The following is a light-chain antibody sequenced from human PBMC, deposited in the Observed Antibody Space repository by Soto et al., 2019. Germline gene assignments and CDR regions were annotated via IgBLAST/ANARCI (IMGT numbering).Light chain of an antibody. Sequence: QSVLTQPRSVSGSPGQSVTISCTGTSSDVGAYNYVSWYQQHPGKAPKFMIYDVSKRPSGVPDRFSGSKSGNTASLTISGLQAEDEADYYCCSYAGNYSYVFGTGTKVT. CDR3: CSYAGNYSYV. CDR2: DVS. V-gene: IGLV2-11*01. CDR1: SSDVGAYNY. J-gene: IGLJ1*01.